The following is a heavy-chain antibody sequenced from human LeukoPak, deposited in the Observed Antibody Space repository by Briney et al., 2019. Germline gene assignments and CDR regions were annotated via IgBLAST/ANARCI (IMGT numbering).Heavy chain of an antibody. D-gene: IGHD6-19*01. Sequence: PGGSLRLSCAASGITFSNYAMHWVRQAPGKGLQHVSAISSNGGSTYYANSVKGRFTISRDNSKNTLYLQMGSLRAEDMAVYYCARDGGWYKRGLDYYYYYMDVWGKGTTVTVSS. CDR1: GITFSNYA. V-gene: IGHV3-64*01. J-gene: IGHJ6*03. CDR3: ARDGGWYKRGLDYYYYYMDV. CDR2: ISSNGGST.